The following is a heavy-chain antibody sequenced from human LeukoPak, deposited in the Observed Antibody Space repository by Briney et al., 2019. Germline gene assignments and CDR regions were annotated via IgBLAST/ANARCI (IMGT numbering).Heavy chain of an antibody. CDR3: ARGVLELYDSSGYGPRYYFDY. CDR2: ISTSGNSI. J-gene: IGHJ4*02. V-gene: IGHV3-48*03. Sequence: GGSLRLSCAASGFTFSSYEMNWVRQAPGKGLEWVSYISTSGNSIYYADSVKGRFTISRDNAKNSLFLQMNSLRAEDTAVYYCARGVLELYDSSGYGPRYYFDYWGQGTLVTVSS. CDR1: GFTFSSYE. D-gene: IGHD3-22*01.